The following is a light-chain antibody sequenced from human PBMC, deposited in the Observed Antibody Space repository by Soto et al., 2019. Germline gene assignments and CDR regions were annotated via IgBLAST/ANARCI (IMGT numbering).Light chain of an antibody. J-gene: IGLJ2*01. V-gene: IGLV2-14*01. CDR3: SSYTSISTVV. CDR2: DVS. Sequence: QSVLTQPASVSGSPGQSITISCTGTSSDVGGYNYVSWFQQHPGKAPKLTIYDVSNRPSGVSSRFSGSKSGNTASLTISGLQAEDEADYYCSSYTSISTVVFGGGTKSPS. CDR1: SSDVGGYNY.